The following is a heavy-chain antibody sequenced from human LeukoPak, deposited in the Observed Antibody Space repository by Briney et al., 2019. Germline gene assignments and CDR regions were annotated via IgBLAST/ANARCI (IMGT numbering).Heavy chain of an antibody. CDR1: GFTFSSYA. J-gene: IGHJ3*02. CDR2: ISSSSSTI. D-gene: IGHD6-19*01. CDR3: ARDLGSYSSGWNAFDI. V-gene: IGHV3-48*04. Sequence: GGSLRLSCAASGFTFSSYAMSWVRQALGKGLEWVSYISSSSSTIYYADSVKGRFTISRDNAKNSLYLQMNSLRAEDTAVYYCARDLGSYSSGWNAFDIWGQGTMVTVSS.